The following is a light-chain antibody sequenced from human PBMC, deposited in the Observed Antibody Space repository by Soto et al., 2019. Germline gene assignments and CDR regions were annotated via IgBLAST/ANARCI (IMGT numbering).Light chain of an antibody. J-gene: IGKJ2*01. CDR3: QQYGSSPPYT. CDR2: GAS. V-gene: IGKV3-20*01. CDR1: QSVSSSY. Sequence: EIGLTQSPGTLSLSPGERATLSCRASQSVSSSYLAWYQQKPGQAPRLLIYGASRRATGIPDRFSGSGSGTDFTLTIIRLEPEDFAVYYCQQYGSSPPYTFGQGTKLEIK.